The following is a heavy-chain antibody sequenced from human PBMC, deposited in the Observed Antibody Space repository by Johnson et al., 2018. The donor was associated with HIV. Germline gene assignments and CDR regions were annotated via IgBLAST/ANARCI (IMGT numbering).Heavy chain of an antibody. CDR3: ARDPPWPMRNAFDI. J-gene: IGHJ3*02. CDR1: GFTFSSYD. V-gene: IGHV3-13*01. Sequence: VQLVESGGGLVQPGGSLRLSCAASGFTFSSYDMYWVRQATGKGLEWVSAIGTAGDTYYPGSVKGRFTISRENAKNSLYLQMNSLRAEDTAVYYCARDPPWPMRNAFDIWGQGTLVTVSS. D-gene: IGHD5-12*01. CDR2: IGTAGDT.